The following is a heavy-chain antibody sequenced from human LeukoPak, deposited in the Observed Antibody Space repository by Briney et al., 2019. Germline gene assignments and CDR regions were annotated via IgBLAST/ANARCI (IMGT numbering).Heavy chain of an antibody. J-gene: IGHJ3*02. CDR1: GGTFSSYA. CDR3: ARHHENEDAFDI. D-gene: IGHD1-1*01. Sequence: ASVKVSCKASGGTFSSYAISWVRHAPGQGLEWMGWISAYNGNRNYAQKLQGRVTMTTDTSTSTAYMEMRSLRSDDTAVYYCARHHENEDAFDIWGQGTMVTVSS. V-gene: IGHV1-18*01. CDR2: ISAYNGNR.